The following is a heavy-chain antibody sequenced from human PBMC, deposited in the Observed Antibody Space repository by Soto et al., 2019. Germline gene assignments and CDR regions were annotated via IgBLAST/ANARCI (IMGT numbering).Heavy chain of an antibody. CDR1: DFPITSYW. Sequence: GGSLRLSCATSDFPITSYWMAWFRQTPGKGLEFAANIKEDGSVKNYVGSVKGRFTISRDNAKNSLYLQMNSLRVEDMAVYYCGTDQWGGAFDMWGQGITVTVSS. J-gene: IGHJ3*02. CDR2: IKEDGSVK. V-gene: IGHV3-7*01. CDR3: GTDQWGGAFDM. D-gene: IGHD3-10*01.